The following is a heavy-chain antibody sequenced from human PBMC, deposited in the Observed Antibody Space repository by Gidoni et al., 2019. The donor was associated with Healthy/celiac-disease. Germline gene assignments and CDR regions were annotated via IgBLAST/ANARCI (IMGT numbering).Heavy chain of an antibody. Sequence: QLQLQESGPGLVTPSETLSLTCTVSGGSISSSSYYWGWIRQPPGKGLEWIGSIYYSGSTYYNPSLKSRVTISVDTSKNQFSLKLSSVTAADTAVYYCARDDNGAFDYWGQGTLVTVSS. V-gene: IGHV4-39*07. CDR1: GGSISSSSYY. CDR2: IYYSGST. D-gene: IGHD1-20*01. CDR3: ARDDNGAFDY. J-gene: IGHJ4*02.